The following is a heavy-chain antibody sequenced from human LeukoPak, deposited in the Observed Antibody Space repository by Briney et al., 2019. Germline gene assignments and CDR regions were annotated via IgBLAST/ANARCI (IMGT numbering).Heavy chain of an antibody. D-gene: IGHD3-22*01. V-gene: IGHV4-59*08. Sequence: PSETLSLTCTLSGGSITSHYWSWIRQTPGKGLEWIGFIYYSGRTKYSPSLQSRVTISLDTSEKKFSLKVTSVTAADTAVYYCTRLLDNDSSGEPDTFDMWGQGTVVTVSS. CDR2: IYYSGRT. J-gene: IGHJ3*02. CDR3: TRLLDNDSSGEPDTFDM. CDR1: GGSITSHY.